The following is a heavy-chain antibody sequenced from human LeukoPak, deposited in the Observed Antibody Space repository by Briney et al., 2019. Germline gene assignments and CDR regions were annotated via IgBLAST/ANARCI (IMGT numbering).Heavy chain of an antibody. CDR2: MNPNSGNT. Sequence: ASVKVSCKASGYTFTSYGISWVRQAPGQGLEWMGWMNPNSGNTGYAQKFQGRVTMTRNTSISTAYMELSSLRSEDAAVYYCARRSGSSPDYWGQGTLVTVSS. J-gene: IGHJ4*02. V-gene: IGHV1-8*02. D-gene: IGHD2-15*01. CDR1: GYTFTSYG. CDR3: ARRSGSSPDY.